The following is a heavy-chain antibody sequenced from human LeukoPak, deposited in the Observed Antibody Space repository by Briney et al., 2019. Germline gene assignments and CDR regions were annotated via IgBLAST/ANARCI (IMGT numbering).Heavy chain of an antibody. Sequence: LPGGSLRLSCAASGFTFSSYAVGWVRQAPGKGLQWVSTVTGSGGSTYYADSVKGRFTISRDNSKSTLFLQMNSLRAEDTGVYYCAKEVRVPAAKGFDYWGQGTLVTVSS. CDR3: AKEVRVPAAKGFDY. V-gene: IGHV3-23*01. D-gene: IGHD2-2*01. CDR2: VTGSGGST. J-gene: IGHJ4*02. CDR1: GFTFSSYA.